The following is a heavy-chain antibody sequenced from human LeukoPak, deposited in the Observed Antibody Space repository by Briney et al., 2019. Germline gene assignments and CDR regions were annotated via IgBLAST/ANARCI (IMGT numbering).Heavy chain of an antibody. V-gene: IGHV1-2*02. Sequence: ASVTVSRKASGYTFTGYYMHWVRQAPGQGLEWMGWINPNSGGTNYAQKFQGRVTMTRDTSISTAYMELSRLRSDDTAVYYCARDRGIDYYGSGSYYRHYYYYMDVWGKGTTVTVSS. D-gene: IGHD3-10*01. CDR3: ARDRGIDYYGSGSYYRHYYYYMDV. CDR2: INPNSGGT. J-gene: IGHJ6*03. CDR1: GYTFTGYY.